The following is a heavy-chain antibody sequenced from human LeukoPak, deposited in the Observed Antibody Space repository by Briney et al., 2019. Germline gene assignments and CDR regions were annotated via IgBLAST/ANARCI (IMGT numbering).Heavy chain of an antibody. Sequence: SGPTLVKPTQTLTLTRTFSGFSLSASGVGVGWIRQPPGKALEWLALIYWNDDMRYSPSLKSRLTITKDTSKNHVVLTLTTMDPVDTATYYCARAYYDFWSGYREFDYWGQGTLVTVSS. CDR1: GFSLSASGVG. D-gene: IGHD3-3*01. V-gene: IGHV2-5*01. CDR3: ARAYYDFWSGYREFDY. CDR2: IYWNDDM. J-gene: IGHJ4*02.